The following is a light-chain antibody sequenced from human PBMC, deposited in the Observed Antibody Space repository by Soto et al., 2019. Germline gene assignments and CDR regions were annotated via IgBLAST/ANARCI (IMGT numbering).Light chain of an antibody. CDR2: GAS. CDR3: QQYSSWPQT. J-gene: IGKJ1*01. CDR1: HSVSSSY. Sequence: EIVLTQSPGTLSLSPGERATLSCRASHSVSSSYLAWYQQKPGQAPRLLIYGASSRATGIPDRFSGSGSGTDFTLTISRLEPEDFAVYYCQQYSSWPQTFGQGTKVDIK. V-gene: IGKV3-20*01.